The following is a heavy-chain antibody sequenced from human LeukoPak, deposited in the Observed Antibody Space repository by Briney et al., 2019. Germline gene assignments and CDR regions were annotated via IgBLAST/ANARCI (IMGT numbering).Heavy chain of an antibody. D-gene: IGHD2-2*02. V-gene: IGHV3-48*03. J-gene: IGHJ4*02. CDR3: ASLVVPAAIRGGDY. CDR2: ISSSGSTI. Sequence: PGGSLRLSCAASGFTFSSYEMNWVRQAPGKGLEWVSYISSSGSTIYYADSVKGRFTISRDNAKNSLYLQMNSLRAEDTAVYYCASLVVPAAIRGGDYWSQGTLVTVSS. CDR1: GFTFSSYE.